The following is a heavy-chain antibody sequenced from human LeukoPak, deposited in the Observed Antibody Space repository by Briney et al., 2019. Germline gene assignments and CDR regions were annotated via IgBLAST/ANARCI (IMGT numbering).Heavy chain of an antibody. CDR1: GAPISSYY. CDR2: IYNSGST. V-gene: IGHV4-59*08. J-gene: IGHJ6*02. D-gene: IGHD4-17*01. Sequence: SETLSLTCTVSGAPISSYYWSWIRQPPGKGVEWIGYIYNSGSTNYNPSLKSRVTISVDTSKNQFSLKLRSVTAADTAVYYCARAYGPGYDYYYGMDVWGQGTTVTVS. CDR3: ARAYGPGYDYYYGMDV.